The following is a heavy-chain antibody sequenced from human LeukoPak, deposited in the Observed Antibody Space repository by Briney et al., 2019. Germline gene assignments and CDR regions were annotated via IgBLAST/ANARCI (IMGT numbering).Heavy chain of an antibody. Sequence: ASVKVSCKASGYTFTSYGISWVRQAPGQGLEWMGRISAYNGNTNYAQKLQGRVTMTTDTSTSTAYMELRSLRSDDTAVYYCARDLGAPYYDSSGYYYAFDYWGQGTLVTVSS. V-gene: IGHV1-18*01. J-gene: IGHJ4*02. CDR3: ARDLGAPYYDSSGYYYAFDY. CDR2: ISAYNGNT. CDR1: GYTFTSYG. D-gene: IGHD3-22*01.